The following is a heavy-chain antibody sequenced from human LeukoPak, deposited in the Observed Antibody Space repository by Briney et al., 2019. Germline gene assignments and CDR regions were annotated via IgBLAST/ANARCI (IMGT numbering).Heavy chain of an antibody. V-gene: IGHV4-59*12. CDR1: GGSISSYY. CDR3: ARLPNGSYDFDY. CDR2: IYYSGST. D-gene: IGHD1-26*01. Sequence: SETLSLTCTVSGGSISSYYWSWIRQPPGKGLEWIGYIYYSGSTNYNPSLKSRVTISVDTSKNQFSLKLSSVTAADTAVYYCARLPNGSYDFDYWGQGTLVTVSS. J-gene: IGHJ4*02.